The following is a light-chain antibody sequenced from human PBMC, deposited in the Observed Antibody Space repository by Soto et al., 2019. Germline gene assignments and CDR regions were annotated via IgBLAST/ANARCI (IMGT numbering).Light chain of an antibody. Sequence: EIVMTQSPATLSVSPGERATLSCSASQRVSGNLAWYQQKPGQAPRLLIYGASTRATGIPARFSGSGSGTEFTLTISSLQSEDFAVYYCQQYNNWPPACGQGTKVEIK. V-gene: IGKV3-15*01. J-gene: IGKJ1*01. CDR3: QQYNNWPPA. CDR2: GAS. CDR1: QRVSGN.